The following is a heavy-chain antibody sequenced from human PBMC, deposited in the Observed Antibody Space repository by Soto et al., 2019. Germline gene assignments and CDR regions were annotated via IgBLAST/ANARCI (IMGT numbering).Heavy chain of an antibody. CDR2: ISFDGSNQ. D-gene: IGHD3-22*01. J-gene: IGHJ4*02. CDR3: ARDSRGSEYVPIPSFFDH. CDR1: GFTFSSYA. Sequence: TGGSLRLSCAASGFTFSSYAMHWVRQAPGRGLEWVAVISFDGSNQFYADSVRGRFTISRDTSKSTLYLQLNSLRAEDTAIFYCARDSRGSEYVPIPSFFDHWGQGTQVTVSS. V-gene: IGHV3-30-3*01.